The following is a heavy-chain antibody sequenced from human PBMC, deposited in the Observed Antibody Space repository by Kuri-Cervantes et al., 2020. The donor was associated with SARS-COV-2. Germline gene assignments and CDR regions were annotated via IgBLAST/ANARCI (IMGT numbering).Heavy chain of an antibody. J-gene: IGHJ5*02. V-gene: IGHV3-30*04. CDR3: ARALMTTVTSWWDEGVNWFDP. CDR1: GFTFSNYA. D-gene: IGHD4-17*01. CDR2: ISYDGSDK. Sequence: GESLKISCAASGFTFSNYAIHWVRQAPGKGLEWVALISYDGSDKNYADSVKGRFTISRDNSKNTLYLQMNTLKTEDTAVYYCARALMTTVTSWWDEGVNWFDPWGQGTLVTVSS.